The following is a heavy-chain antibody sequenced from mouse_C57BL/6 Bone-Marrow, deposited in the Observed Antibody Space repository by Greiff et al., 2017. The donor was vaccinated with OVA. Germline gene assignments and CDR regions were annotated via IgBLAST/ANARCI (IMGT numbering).Heavy chain of an antibody. CDR2: IDPETGGT. CDR1: GYTFTDYE. CDR3: TRSTGMGDPHYYAMDY. J-gene: IGHJ4*01. V-gene: IGHV1-15*01. Sequence: VKLVESGAELVRPGASVTLSCKASGYTFTDYEMHWVKQTPVHGLEWIGAIDPETGGTAYNQKFKGKAILTADKSSSSAYMELRSLTSEDSAVYYCTRSTGMGDPHYYAMDYWGQGTSVTVSS. D-gene: IGHD3-1*01.